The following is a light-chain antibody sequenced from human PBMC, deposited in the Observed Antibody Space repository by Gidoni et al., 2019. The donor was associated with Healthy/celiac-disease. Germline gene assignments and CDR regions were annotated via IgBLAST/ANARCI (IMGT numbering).Light chain of an antibody. Sequence: ELVMTQSPATLSVSPGERATLSCRARQSVSCNLAWYQQKPGQAPRLLIYGASTRATGIPARFSGSGSGTEFTLTISSLQSEDFAVYYCQQYNNWPPITCGQXTRLEIK. CDR1: QSVSCN. J-gene: IGKJ5*01. CDR2: GAS. V-gene: IGKV3-15*01. CDR3: QQYNNWPPIT.